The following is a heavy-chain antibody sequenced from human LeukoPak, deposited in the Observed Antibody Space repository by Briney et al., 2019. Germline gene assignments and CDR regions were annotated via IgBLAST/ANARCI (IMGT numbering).Heavy chain of an antibody. Sequence: SETLPLTCAVYGGSFSGYYWSWIRQPPGKGLEWIGEINHSGSTNYNPSLKSRVTISVDTSKNQFSLKLSSVTAADTAVYYCARGYCSSTSCYRRRFDPWGQGTLVTVSS. CDR2: INHSGST. J-gene: IGHJ5*02. V-gene: IGHV4-34*01. CDR3: ARGYCSSTSCYRRRFDP. CDR1: GGSFSGYY. D-gene: IGHD2-2*01.